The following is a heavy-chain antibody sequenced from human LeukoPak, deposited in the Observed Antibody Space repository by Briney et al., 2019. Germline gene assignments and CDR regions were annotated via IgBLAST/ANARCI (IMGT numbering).Heavy chain of an antibody. CDR3: ARHVYGSGKVDY. D-gene: IGHD3-10*01. CDR2: IYYSGST. J-gene: IGHJ4*02. Sequence: SETLSLTCTVSGGSISSSSYYWGWIRQPPGKGLEWIGSIYYSGSTYYNPSLKSRVTISVDTSKNQFSLKLSSVTAADTAVYYCARHVYGSGKVDYWGQGTLVTVSS. CDR1: GGSISSSSYY. V-gene: IGHV4-39*01.